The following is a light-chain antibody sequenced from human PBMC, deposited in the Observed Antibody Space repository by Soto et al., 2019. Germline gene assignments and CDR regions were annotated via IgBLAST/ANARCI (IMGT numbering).Light chain of an antibody. CDR1: SSDVGGYNY. J-gene: IGLJ1*01. V-gene: IGLV2-8*01. Sequence: QSALAQPPSASGSPGQSVTISCTGTSSDVGGYNYVSWHQQHPGKAPKLIIYDVTKRPSGVPDRFSGSKSGYTASLTVSGLQAEDEADYYCQSYESSSLSGFVFGSGTKVTVL. CDR2: DVT. CDR3: QSYESSSLSGFV.